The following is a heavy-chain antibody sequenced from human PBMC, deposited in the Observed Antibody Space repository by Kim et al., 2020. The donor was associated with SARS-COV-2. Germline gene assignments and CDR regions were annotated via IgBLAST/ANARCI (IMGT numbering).Heavy chain of an antibody. CDR2: IYYSGST. V-gene: IGHV4-39*01. J-gene: IGHJ4*01. CDR1: GGSISSSSYS. CDR3: ARHVKSGYSTGL. Sequence: SETLSLTCTVSGGSISSSSYSWGWIRQPPGKGLEWIGSIYYSGSTYYNPSLKSRVTISVDTSKNQFSLKLSSVTAADTAVYYCARHVKSGYSTGLWGQGT. D-gene: IGHD3-3*01.